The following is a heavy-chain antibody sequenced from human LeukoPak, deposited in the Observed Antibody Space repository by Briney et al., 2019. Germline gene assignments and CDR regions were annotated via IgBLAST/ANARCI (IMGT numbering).Heavy chain of an antibody. J-gene: IGHJ4*02. Sequence: GGSLRLSCAAFTTFAMSWVRQAPGRGLEWVSVISDRGDKTHYADSVRGRFTISRDNSEKTVSLQMNGLRVDDTAVYFCAKVFYTSSFDFSGQGILVTVSP. V-gene: IGHV3-23*01. CDR2: ISDRGDKT. CDR1: TTFA. D-gene: IGHD2/OR15-2a*01. CDR3: AKVFYTSSFDF.